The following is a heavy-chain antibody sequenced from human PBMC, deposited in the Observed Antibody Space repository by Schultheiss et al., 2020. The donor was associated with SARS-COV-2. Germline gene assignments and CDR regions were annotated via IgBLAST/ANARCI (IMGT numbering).Heavy chain of an antibody. V-gene: IGHV3-11*06. CDR3: ARGGEARFDY. Sequence: LSLTCGVSGSSISSGYYWGWIRQAPGKGLEWVSSISSSSSYIYYADSVKGRFTISRDNAKNSLYLQMNSLRAEDTAVYYCARGGEARFDYWGQGTLVTVSS. J-gene: IGHJ4*02. CDR1: GSSISSGYY. CDR2: ISSSSSYI. D-gene: IGHD4-17*01.